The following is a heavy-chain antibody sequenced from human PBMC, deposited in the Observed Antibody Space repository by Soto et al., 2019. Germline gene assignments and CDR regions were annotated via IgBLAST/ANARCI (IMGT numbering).Heavy chain of an antibody. D-gene: IGHD2-15*01. CDR1: GFTFNNYG. J-gene: IGHJ6*03. CDR3: AKVGCSSGGGCSRLVSDYMDV. V-gene: IGHV3-30*18. Sequence: GGSLRLSCAASGFTFNNYGMHWVRQPPGKGLEWVAVISYDGNSKYYADSLKGRFTISRDSSKNILYLQMNSLRDEDTAVYYCAKVGCSSGGGCSRLVSDYMDVWGKGTTVTVSS. CDR2: ISYDGNSK.